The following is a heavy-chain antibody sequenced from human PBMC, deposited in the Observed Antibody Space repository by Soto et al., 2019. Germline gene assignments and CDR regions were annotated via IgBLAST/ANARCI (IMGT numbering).Heavy chain of an antibody. D-gene: IGHD2-15*01. CDR1: GFTFGSYG. J-gene: IGHJ3*02. Sequence: GGSLRLSCAASGFTFGSYGMHWVGQGPGKGLEWVAVIWYDGSNKYYADSVKGRFTISRDNSKNTLYLQMNSLRAEDTAVYYCARDLNYCSGGSCYLGAFDIWGQGTMVTVSS. CDR3: ARDLNYCSGGSCYLGAFDI. CDR2: IWYDGSNK. V-gene: IGHV3-33*01.